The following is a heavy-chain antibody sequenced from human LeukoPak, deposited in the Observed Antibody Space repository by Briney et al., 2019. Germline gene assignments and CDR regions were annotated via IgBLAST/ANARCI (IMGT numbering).Heavy chain of an antibody. V-gene: IGHV1-69*04. Sequence: SVKVSCKASGGTFSSYAISWVRQAPGQGLEWMGRIIPILGIANYAQKFQGRVTITADTSTSTAYMQLSSLTSEDTAVYYCAREEYTAMVTLWYYYGMDVWGQGTTVTVSS. D-gene: IGHD5-18*01. CDR3: AREEYTAMVTLWYYYGMDV. CDR1: GGTFSSYA. CDR2: IIPILGIA. J-gene: IGHJ6*02.